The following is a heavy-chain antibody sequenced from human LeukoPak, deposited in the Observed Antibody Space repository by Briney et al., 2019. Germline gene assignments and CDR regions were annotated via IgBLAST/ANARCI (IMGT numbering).Heavy chain of an antibody. J-gene: IGHJ5*02. Sequence: KPGESLKISCKGSGYRFTSYWISWVRQMPGKGLEWMGRIDPSDSYTNYSPSFQGHVTMSVDKSISTAYLHWSSLKASDAAMYYCARPALDARSSSSSLNWFDPWGQGTLVTVSS. CDR3: ARPALDARSSSSSLNWFDP. D-gene: IGHD6-13*01. CDR2: IDPSDSYT. CDR1: GYRFTSYW. V-gene: IGHV5-10-1*01.